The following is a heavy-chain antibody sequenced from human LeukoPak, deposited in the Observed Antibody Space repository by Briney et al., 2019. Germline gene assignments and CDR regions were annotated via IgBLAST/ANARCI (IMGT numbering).Heavy chain of an antibody. CDR3: ERIMTTTTTRHP. CDR2: INHSGRN. Sequence: SEALSLTCAVDGGSFSGYYWSLIRQRPGKGLEWVGEINHSGRNNYNPSMKSLVTISVDTTKNQFSLMMSSVTADDTAVYYCERIMTTTTTRHPWGQGTLVTVSS. D-gene: IGHD5-24*01. J-gene: IGHJ5*02. V-gene: IGHV4-34*01. CDR1: GGSFSGYY.